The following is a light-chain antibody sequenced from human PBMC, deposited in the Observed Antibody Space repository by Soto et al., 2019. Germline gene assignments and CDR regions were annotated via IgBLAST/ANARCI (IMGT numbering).Light chain of an antibody. CDR2: KGT. V-gene: IGLV2-23*01. J-gene: IGLJ1*01. Sequence: QSAMAHPASVSRSPGHSVTISFTGTISYVGAYNSVSWYQQHPDKAPQLMIYKGTQRPSGVSNRFSGSTSGYSASLTISGIQAGDEADYFCCSSAPESTYVFGTWTKVTVL. CDR3: CSSAPESTYV. CDR1: ISYVGAYNS.